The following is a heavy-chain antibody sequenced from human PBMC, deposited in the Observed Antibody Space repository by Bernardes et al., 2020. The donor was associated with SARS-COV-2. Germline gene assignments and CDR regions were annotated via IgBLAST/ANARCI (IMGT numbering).Heavy chain of an antibody. V-gene: IGHV4-34*01. CDR2: INHSGST. Sequence: SETLSLTCAVYGGSFSGYYWSWIRQPPGKGLEWIGEINHSGSTNYNPSLKSRVTISVDTSKNQFSLKLSSVTAADTAVYYCARSTDYYYDSSGLPDYWGQGTLVTVSS. CDR1: GGSFSGYY. CDR3: ARSTDYYYDSSGLPDY. J-gene: IGHJ4*02. D-gene: IGHD3-22*01.